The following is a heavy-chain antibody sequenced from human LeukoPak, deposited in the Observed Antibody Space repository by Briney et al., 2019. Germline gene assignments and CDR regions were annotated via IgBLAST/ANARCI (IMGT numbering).Heavy chain of an antibody. CDR1: GFTLGDYG. V-gene: IGHV3-49*04. D-gene: IGHD6-13*01. Sequence: GGSLKLSCTTSGFTLGDYGLTWVGKAPGKGLEWVGFIRSKAFGGTTEYAASVKGRFTISRDDSKSIAYLQMSSLKTEDTAVYYCTRVGSSFFYFFDFWGQGTLVTVSS. CDR2: IRSKAFGGTT. CDR3: TRVGSSFFYFFDF. J-gene: IGHJ4*02.